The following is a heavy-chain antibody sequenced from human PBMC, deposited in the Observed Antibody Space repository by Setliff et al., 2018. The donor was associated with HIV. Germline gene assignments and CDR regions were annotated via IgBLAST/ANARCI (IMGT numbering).Heavy chain of an antibody. CDR2: IKQDGSEK. D-gene: IGHD1-26*01. V-gene: IGHV3-7*05. Sequence: GGSLRLSCAASGFTFSSYWMSWVRQAPGKGLEWVANIKQDGSEKYYVDSVKGRFTISRDNAKNSLYLQMSSLRADDTAIYYCARDDGRSLFLDYWGQGTLVTVSS. J-gene: IGHJ4*02. CDR3: ARDDGRSLFLDY. CDR1: GFTFSSYW.